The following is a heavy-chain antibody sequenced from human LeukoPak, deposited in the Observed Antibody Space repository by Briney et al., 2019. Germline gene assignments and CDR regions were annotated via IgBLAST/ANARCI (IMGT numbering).Heavy chain of an antibody. J-gene: IGHJ4*02. CDR2: IYSDNT. CDR3: ARRAGAYSHPYDY. V-gene: IGHV3-53*01. Sequence: GGSLRLSCTVSGFTVSTNSTSWVRQAPGKGLEWVSFIYSDNTHYSDSVKGRFTISRDNSKNTLYLQMNSLRAEDTAVYYCARRAGAYSHPYDYWGQGTLVTVSS. D-gene: IGHD4/OR15-4a*01. CDR1: GFTVSTNS.